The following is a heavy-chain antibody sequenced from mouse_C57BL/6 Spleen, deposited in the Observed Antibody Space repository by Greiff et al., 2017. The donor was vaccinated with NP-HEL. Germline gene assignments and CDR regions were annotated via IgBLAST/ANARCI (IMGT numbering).Heavy chain of an antibody. Sequence: EVQLQQSGPELVKPGASVKIPCKASGYTFTDYNMDWVKQSHGKSLEWIGDINPNNVGTIYNQKFKGKATLTVDKSSSTAYMELRSLTSEDTAVYYCARGKGLRRESYFDYWGQGTTLTVSS. J-gene: IGHJ2*01. CDR3: ARGKGLRRESYFDY. V-gene: IGHV1-18*01. D-gene: IGHD2-2*01. CDR2: INPNNVGT. CDR1: GYTFTDYN.